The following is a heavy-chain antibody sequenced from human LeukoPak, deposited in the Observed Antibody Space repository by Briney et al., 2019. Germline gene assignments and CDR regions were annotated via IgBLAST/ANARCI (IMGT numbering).Heavy chain of an antibody. Sequence: GGTLRLSCAASGFIFSSYGMSWVRQAPGKGLEWVSAISGSGGSTYYADSVKGRFTISRDNSKNTLYLQMNSLRAEDTAVYYCAKVPSSGWYFSSWGQGTLVTVSS. CDR2: ISGSGGST. V-gene: IGHV3-23*01. CDR1: GFIFSSYG. J-gene: IGHJ5*02. CDR3: AKVPSSGWYFSS. D-gene: IGHD6-19*01.